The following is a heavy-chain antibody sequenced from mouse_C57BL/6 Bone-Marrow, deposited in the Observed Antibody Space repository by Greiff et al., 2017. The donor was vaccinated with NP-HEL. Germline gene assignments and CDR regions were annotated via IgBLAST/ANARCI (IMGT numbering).Heavy chain of an antibody. CDR2: IHPNSGST. CDR3: ALSPYSHYFDY. V-gene: IGHV1-64*01. J-gene: IGHJ2*01. CDR1: GYTFTSYW. Sequence: QVQLQQSGAELVKPGASVKLSCKASGYTFTSYWMHWVKQRPGQGLEWIGMIHPNSGSTNYNEKFKSKATLTVDKSSSTAYMQLSSLTSEDSAVYYCALSPYSHYFDYWGQGTTLTVSS. D-gene: IGHD2-12*01.